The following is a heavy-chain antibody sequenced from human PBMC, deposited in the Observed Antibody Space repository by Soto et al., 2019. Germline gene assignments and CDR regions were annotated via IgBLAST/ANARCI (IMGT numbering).Heavy chain of an antibody. Sequence: GGSLRLSCAASGFTFSSYSMNWVRQAPGKGLEWVSSISSSSSYIYYADSVKGRSTISRDNAKNSLYLQMNSLRAEDTAVYYCARGVLGSSWPSDYYYYYGMDVWGQGTTVTVSS. CDR2: ISSSSSYI. D-gene: IGHD6-13*01. CDR3: ARGVLGSSWPSDYYYYYGMDV. J-gene: IGHJ6*02. CDR1: GFTFSSYS. V-gene: IGHV3-21*01.